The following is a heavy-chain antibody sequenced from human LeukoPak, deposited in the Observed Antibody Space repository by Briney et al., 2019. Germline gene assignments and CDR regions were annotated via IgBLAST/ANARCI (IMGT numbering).Heavy chain of an antibody. CDR1: GFTFSSYW. Sequence: GGSLRLSCAAAGFTFSSYWTSWVRQTTGKGLGCVAKIKEDGSEKHYVDSVKGRFTISRDNAKNSLYLQMSSLRAEDTAVYYCARDYTGGWNDYWGRGTRVTVSS. V-gene: IGHV3-7*01. J-gene: IGHJ4*02. CDR3: ARDYTGGWNDY. D-gene: IGHD7-27*01. CDR2: IKEDGSEK.